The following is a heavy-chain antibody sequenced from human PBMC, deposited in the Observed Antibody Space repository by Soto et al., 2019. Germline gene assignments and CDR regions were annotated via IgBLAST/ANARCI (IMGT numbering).Heavy chain of an antibody. V-gene: IGHV4-31*03. CDR3: ARVNLDYVTGMDV. J-gene: IGHJ6*02. CDR1: GGPITNY. CDR2: IYDSGST. Sequence: QVQLQESGPGLVKPSQTLSLTCTVSGGPITNYWSWIRQHPGKGLEWIGYIYDSGSTYYNPSLKSRVTMSLDKSKNQLSLKLTSVTAADTAVYYCARVNLDYVTGMDVWGQGTTVTVSS. D-gene: IGHD4-17*01.